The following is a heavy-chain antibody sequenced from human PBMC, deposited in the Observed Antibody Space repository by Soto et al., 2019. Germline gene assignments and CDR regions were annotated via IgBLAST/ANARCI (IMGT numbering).Heavy chain of an antibody. Sequence: SQTLSLTCAISGDSVASNSAAWNWIRQSPSRGLEWLGRTYYRSKWYNDYAVSVKSRITINPDTSKNQFSLQLNSVTPEDTAVYYCARASEYYDFWSGPYPPYGMHVWGQGTTVTVSS. CDR3: ARASEYYDFWSGPYPPYGMHV. J-gene: IGHJ6*02. V-gene: IGHV6-1*01. D-gene: IGHD3-3*01. CDR1: GDSVASNSAA. CDR2: TYYRSKWYN.